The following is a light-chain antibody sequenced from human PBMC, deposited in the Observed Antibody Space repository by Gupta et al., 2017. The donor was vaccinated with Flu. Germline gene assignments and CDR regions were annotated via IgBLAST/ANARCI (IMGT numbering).Light chain of an antibody. CDR2: GAS. CDR1: QSVSSSY. CDR3: QQDSSSPWT. V-gene: IGKV3-20*01. Sequence: GTLSLSPGERATLSCRASQSVSSSYLAWYQQKPGQAPRLLIYGASSRATGIPDRFSGSGSGTDFTLTISRLDPEDFAVYYCQQDSSSPWTFGQGTKVEIK. J-gene: IGKJ1*01.